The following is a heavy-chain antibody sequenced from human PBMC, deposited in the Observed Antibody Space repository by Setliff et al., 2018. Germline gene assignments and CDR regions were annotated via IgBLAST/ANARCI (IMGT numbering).Heavy chain of an antibody. CDR3: ARPRVQLWLRGWFDP. Sequence: SETLSLTCTVSGGSISSSSYYWGWIRQPPGKGLEWIGSIYYSGSTYYNPSLKSRVTISVDTSKNQFSLKLSSVTAADTAVYYCARPRVQLWLRGWFDPWGQGTLVTVSS. CDR1: GGSISSSSYY. J-gene: IGHJ5*02. D-gene: IGHD5-18*01. V-gene: IGHV4-39*07. CDR2: IYYSGST.